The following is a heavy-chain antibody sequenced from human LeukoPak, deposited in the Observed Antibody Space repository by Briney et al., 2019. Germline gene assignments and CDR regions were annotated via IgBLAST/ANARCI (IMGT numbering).Heavy chain of an antibody. CDR2: ISWNSGSI. Sequence: GRSLRLSCAASGFTFDDYAMHWVRQAPGKGLERVSGISWNSGSIGYADSVKGRFTISRDNAKNSLYLQMNSLRAEDTALYYCAKDRVSSSWYFFDYWGQGTLVTVSS. CDR3: AKDRVSSSWYFFDY. V-gene: IGHV3-9*01. D-gene: IGHD6-13*01. CDR1: GFTFDDYA. J-gene: IGHJ4*02.